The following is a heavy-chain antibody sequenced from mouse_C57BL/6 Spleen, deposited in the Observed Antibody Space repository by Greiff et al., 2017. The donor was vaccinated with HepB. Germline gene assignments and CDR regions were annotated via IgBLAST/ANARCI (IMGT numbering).Heavy chain of an antibody. J-gene: IGHJ2*01. D-gene: IGHD4-1*01. Sequence: VKVVESGPELVKPGASVKISCKASGYAFSSSWMNWVKQRPGKGLEWIGRIYPGDGDTNYNGKFKGKATLTADKSSSTAYMQLSSLTSEDSAVYFCARRTGSDYWGQGTTLTVSS. CDR2: IYPGDGDT. CDR1: GYAFSSSW. V-gene: IGHV1-82*01. CDR3: ARRTGSDY.